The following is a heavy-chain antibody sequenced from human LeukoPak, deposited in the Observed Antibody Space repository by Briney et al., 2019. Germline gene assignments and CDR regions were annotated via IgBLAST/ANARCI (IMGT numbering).Heavy chain of an antibody. D-gene: IGHD4-17*01. CDR1: GYTFTSYG. J-gene: IGHJ5*02. Sequence: GASVRVSFKASGYTFTSYGISWVGQAPGQGLEWMGWISAYNGNTNYAQKLQGRVTMTTDTSKSTAYMELRSLRSDDTAVYYCARMNLGSYGDYATAWFGPWGEGTLVTVSS. CDR2: ISAYNGNT. V-gene: IGHV1-18*04. CDR3: ARMNLGSYGDYATAWFGP.